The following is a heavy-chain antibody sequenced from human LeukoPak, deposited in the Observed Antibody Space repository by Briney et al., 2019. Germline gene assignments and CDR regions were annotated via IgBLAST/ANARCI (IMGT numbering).Heavy chain of an antibody. V-gene: IGHV3-23*01. J-gene: IGHJ4*02. D-gene: IGHD6-25*01. CDR1: GFTFTNYV. CDR2: IGGGATT. CDR3: AKAGRLQAAAGWIDH. Sequence: TGGSLRLSCAASGFTFTNYVMNWVRQAPGKGLEWVSAIGGGATTYYSDYVKGRFTISRDNSKNTLYLQMNSPRAEDTAMYYCAKAGRLQAAAGWIDHWGQGTLVTVS.